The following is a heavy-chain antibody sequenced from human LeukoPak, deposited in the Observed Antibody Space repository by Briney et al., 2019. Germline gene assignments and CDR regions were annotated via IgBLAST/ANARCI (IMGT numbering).Heavy chain of an antibody. CDR1: GFTFSSYG. V-gene: IGHV3-21*01. D-gene: IGHD3-22*01. Sequence: GGTLRLSCAASGFTFSSYGMSWVRQAPGKGLEWVSSISSSSSYIYYADSVKGRFTISRDNAKNSLYLQMNSLRAEDTAVYYCAARYDSSGYYPEPFDYWGQGTLVTVSS. CDR3: AARYDSSGYYPEPFDY. CDR2: ISSSSSYI. J-gene: IGHJ4*02.